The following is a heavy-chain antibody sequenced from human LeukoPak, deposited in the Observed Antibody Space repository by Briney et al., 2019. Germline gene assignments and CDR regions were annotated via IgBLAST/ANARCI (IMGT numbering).Heavy chain of an antibody. D-gene: IGHD2-2*02. Sequence: GGTPTLTCAASDGCITNNYWTWVRQPAGKGLQWISSIYTGGTTYYTDSLTSRFTISRDTSKNKVYLQMTSLTAEDTAVYYCARDRREYRFDPWGQGTLVTVSS. J-gene: IGHJ5*02. V-gene: IGHV3-53*01. CDR2: IYTGGTT. CDR1: DGCITNNY. CDR3: ARDRREYRFDP.